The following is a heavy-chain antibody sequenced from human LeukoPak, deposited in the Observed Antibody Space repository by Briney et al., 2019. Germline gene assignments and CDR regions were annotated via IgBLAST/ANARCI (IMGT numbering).Heavy chain of an antibody. V-gene: IGHV5-51*01. CDR2: IYPGDSDT. CDR1: GYSFTSYW. Sequence: GESLKISCKGSGYSFTSYWIGWVRQMPGKGLEWMGIIYPGDSDTRYSPSFQGQVTISADKSISTAYLQWNSLKASDTAMYYCASPYYDFWSGYYTDDAFDIWGQGTMVTVSS. CDR3: ASPYYDFWSGYYTDDAFDI. J-gene: IGHJ3*02. D-gene: IGHD3-3*01.